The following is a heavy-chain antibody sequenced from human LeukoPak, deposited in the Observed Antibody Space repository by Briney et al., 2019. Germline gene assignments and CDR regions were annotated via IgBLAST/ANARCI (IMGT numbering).Heavy chain of an antibody. CDR3: ASEWLVLYNMDV. CDR2: ISHDGSIE. CDR1: GFTISTHG. J-gene: IGHJ6*02. Sequence: PGTSLILSCVVSGFTISTHGMHWARQAPGKGLEWVAMISHDGSIEHYGDSVKGRLTISRDNSKNTLYLQMNSLRDEDTGVYYCASEWLVLYNMDVWGRGTTVTVSS. D-gene: IGHD6-19*01. V-gene: IGHV3-30*03.